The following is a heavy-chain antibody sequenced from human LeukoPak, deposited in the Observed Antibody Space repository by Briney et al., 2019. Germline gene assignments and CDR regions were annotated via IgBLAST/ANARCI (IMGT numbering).Heavy chain of an antibody. V-gene: IGHV3-11*04. CDR3: ASDLDYGDSENY. CDR2: ISSSGSTI. Sequence: GGSLRLSCAASGFTFSDYYMSWIRQAPGKGLEWVSYISSSGSTIYYADSVKVRFTISRDNAKNSLYLQMNSLRAEDTAVYYCASDLDYGDSENYWGQGTLVTVSS. J-gene: IGHJ4*02. D-gene: IGHD4-17*01. CDR1: GFTFSDYY.